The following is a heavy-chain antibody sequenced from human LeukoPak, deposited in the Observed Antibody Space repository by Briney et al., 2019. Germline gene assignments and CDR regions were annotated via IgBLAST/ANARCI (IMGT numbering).Heavy chain of an antibody. CDR1: GFTFSRYW. V-gene: IGHV3-7*05. J-gene: IGHJ6*02. Sequence: GGSLRLSCAASGFTFSRYWMTWVRQAPGKGLEWVANTNQDGTERHYVDPVKGRSTISRDNAKNSLYLQMNTLRAEDTAVYYCVRDMDVWGQGTAVTVSS. CDR2: TNQDGTER. CDR3: VRDMDV.